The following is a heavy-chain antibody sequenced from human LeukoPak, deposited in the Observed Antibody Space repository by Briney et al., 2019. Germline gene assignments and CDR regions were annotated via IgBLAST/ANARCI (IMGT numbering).Heavy chain of an antibody. Sequence: ASVKVSYKAFGFSFISFGFNWVRQAPGQGLEWMGWISGYNGDTKYAQKFQGRVTMTTDKSTSTAYMELRSLRSDDTAVYYCARGTWETAARPYSFDTWGQGTLVTVTS. V-gene: IGHV1-18*01. CDR2: ISGYNGDT. CDR1: GFSFISFG. J-gene: IGHJ4*02. CDR3: ARGTWETAARPYSFDT. D-gene: IGHD1-26*01.